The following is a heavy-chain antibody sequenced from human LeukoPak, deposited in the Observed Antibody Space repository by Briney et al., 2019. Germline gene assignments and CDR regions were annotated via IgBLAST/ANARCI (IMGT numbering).Heavy chain of an antibody. D-gene: IGHD3-10*01. CDR1: GYTFTCYY. J-gene: IGHJ3*02. CDR2: INPNSGGT. CDR3: AREAPVGFGELGAFDI. Sequence: ASVKVSCKASGYTFTCYYMHWVRQAPGQGPEWMGRINPNSGGTNYAQKFQGRVTMTRDTSISTAYMELSRLRSDDTAVYYCAREAPVGFGELGAFDIWGQGTMVTVSS. V-gene: IGHV1-2*06.